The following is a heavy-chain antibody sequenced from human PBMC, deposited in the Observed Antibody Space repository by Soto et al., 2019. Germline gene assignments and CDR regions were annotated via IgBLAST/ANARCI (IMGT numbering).Heavy chain of an antibody. CDR3: VRGPWLVGDVTSFDY. CDR2: IWNHGRED. CDR1: GFTFSTYG. J-gene: IGHJ4*02. Sequence: HPGGSLRLSCAASGFTFSTYGMHWVRQAPGKGLEWVALIWNHGREDSYADSVKGRFTISRDNSKNTLYLQMSSLRADDTAVYYCVRGPWLVGDVTSFDYWGQGTLVTVSS. V-gene: IGHV3-33*01. D-gene: IGHD6-19*01.